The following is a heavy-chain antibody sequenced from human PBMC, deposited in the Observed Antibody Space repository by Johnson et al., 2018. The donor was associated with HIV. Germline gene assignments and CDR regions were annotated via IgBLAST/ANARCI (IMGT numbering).Heavy chain of an antibody. D-gene: IGHD3-22*01. Sequence: VQLVESGGGLVQPGGSLRLSCVEYGFTVSSSSMSWVRQAPGKGLEWVSVIYSRGGSYYVDSVRGRFTISRDNSKRVLYLQMDSLTAEDTAVDYCAKVAYDSNTYGPELEAFDMWGQGTTVTVSS. CDR2: IYSRGGS. J-gene: IGHJ3*02. V-gene: IGHV3-66*01. CDR1: GFTVSSSS. CDR3: AKVAYDSNTYGPELEAFDM.